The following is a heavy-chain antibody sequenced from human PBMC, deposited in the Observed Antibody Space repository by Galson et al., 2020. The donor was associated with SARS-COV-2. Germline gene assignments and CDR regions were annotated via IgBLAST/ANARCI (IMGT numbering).Heavy chain of an antibody. CDR1: GGSISSSDW. CDR2: IYHSGYI. CDR3: SRIIVAAYDVSYLDV. J-gene: IGHJ6*02. Sequence: SEPLSLTCAVSGGSISSSDWWGWLRQPQGKGLEWIEEIYHSGYINYNPSLKSLATMSEDTSKNQFSLKLSSVTAADTAVYYCSRIIVAAYDVSYLDVWGQGTTVTVAS. D-gene: IGHD5-12*01. V-gene: IGHV4-4*02.